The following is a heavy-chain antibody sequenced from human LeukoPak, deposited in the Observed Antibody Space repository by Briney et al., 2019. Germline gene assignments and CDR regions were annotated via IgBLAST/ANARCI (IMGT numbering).Heavy chain of an antibody. V-gene: IGHV4-34*01. CDR1: GGSLSGHS. CDR2: FNFSGSS. Sequence: SETLSLTCAVYGGSLSGHSWSWIRQPPGKGLEWIAEFNFSGSSNYNPSLKSRVTISVDMSKNQFSLKLSSVAAADTAVYYCARIAMVAATQWFDPWGQGTLVTVSS. CDR3: ARIAMVAATQWFDP. J-gene: IGHJ5*02. D-gene: IGHD2-15*01.